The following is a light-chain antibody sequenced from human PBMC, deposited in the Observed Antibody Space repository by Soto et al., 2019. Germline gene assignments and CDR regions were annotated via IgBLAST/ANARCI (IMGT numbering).Light chain of an antibody. Sequence: QSVLTQPPSASGTPGQRVTISCSGSSCNIGSKTVNWYQQLPGTAPKLLMYSNNQRPSGVPDRFSGSKSGTSASLAISGLQSEDEADYYCASWDDSLNGVVFGGGTKLTVL. V-gene: IGLV1-44*01. CDR2: SNN. CDR3: ASWDDSLNGVV. CDR1: SCNIGSKT. J-gene: IGLJ2*01.